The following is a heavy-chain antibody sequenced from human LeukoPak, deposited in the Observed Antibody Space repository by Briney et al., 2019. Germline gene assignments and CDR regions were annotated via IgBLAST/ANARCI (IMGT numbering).Heavy chain of an antibody. V-gene: IGHV4-31*03. J-gene: IGHJ6*02. CDR1: GGSISSGGYY. CDR3: AREGRYCSSTSCHPYGMDV. Sequence: SETLSLTCTASGGSISSGGYYWSWIRQHPGKGLEWIGYIYYSGSTYYNPSLKSRVTISVDTSKNQFSLKLSSVTAADTAVYYCAREGRYCSSTSCHPYGMDVWGQGTTVTVSS. CDR2: IYYSGST. D-gene: IGHD2-2*01.